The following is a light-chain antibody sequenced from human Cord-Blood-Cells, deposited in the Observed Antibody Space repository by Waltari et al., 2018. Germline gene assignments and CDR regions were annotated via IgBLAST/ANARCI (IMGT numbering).Light chain of an antibody. CDR1: SSDVGGYNY. CDR3: SSDTSSSTWV. CDR2: DVS. V-gene: IGLV2-14*01. J-gene: IGLJ3*02. Sequence: QSALTQPASVSGSPGQSITISCTGTSSDVGGYNYVSWYQQHPGKAPKLMIYDVSNRPSGVSNLFAGSKSGNTASLTISGLQAEDEADYYCSSDTSSSTWVFGGGTKLTVL.